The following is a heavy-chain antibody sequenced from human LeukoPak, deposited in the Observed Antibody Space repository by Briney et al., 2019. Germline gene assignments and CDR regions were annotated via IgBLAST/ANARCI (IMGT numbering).Heavy chain of an antibody. CDR2: IYYSGST. CDR1: GGSISSYY. V-gene: IGHV4-59*01. Sequence: SETLSLTCTVSGGSISSYYWSWIRQPPGKGLEGIGYIYYSGSTNYNPSLKMRVTISVDTSKNQFSLKLISVTAADTALYYCASTGISDSWGQGTLVTVSS. J-gene: IGHJ4*02. CDR3: ASTGISDS. D-gene: IGHD1-1*01.